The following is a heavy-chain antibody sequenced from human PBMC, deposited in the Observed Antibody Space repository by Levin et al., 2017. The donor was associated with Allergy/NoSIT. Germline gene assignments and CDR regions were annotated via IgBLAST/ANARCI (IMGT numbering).Heavy chain of an antibody. CDR3: AKDYGVRGDNEPHNWFDP. Sequence: GGSLRLSCAASGFTFNNYGMSWVRQAPGKGLEWVSAISVTGTNTYYADSVKGRFTMSRDNSKNTLYLQMKSLRAEDTAVYYCAKDYGVRGDNEPHNWFDPWGQGTLVTVSS. V-gene: IGHV3-23*01. CDR1: GFTFNNYG. J-gene: IGHJ5*02. D-gene: IGHD3-10*01. CDR2: ISVTGTNT.